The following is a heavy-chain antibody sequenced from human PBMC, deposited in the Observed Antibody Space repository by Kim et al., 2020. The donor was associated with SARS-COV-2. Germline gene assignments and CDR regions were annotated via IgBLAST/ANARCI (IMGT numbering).Heavy chain of an antibody. Sequence: ASVKVSCKVSGYTLTELSMHWVRQAPGKGLEWMGGFDPEDGETIYAQKFQDRVTMTEDTSTDTAYMELSSLRSEDTAVYYCATELFWGVGFDPWGQGTLVTVSS. CDR3: ATELFWGVGFDP. CDR1: GYTLTELS. D-gene: IGHD3-10*02. V-gene: IGHV1-24*01. J-gene: IGHJ5*02. CDR2: FDPEDGET.